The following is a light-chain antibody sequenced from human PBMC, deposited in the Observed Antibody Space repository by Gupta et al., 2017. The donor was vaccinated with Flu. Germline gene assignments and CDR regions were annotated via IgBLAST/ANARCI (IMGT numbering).Light chain of an antibody. J-gene: IGLJ3*02. CDR1: NIETKS. Sequence: KTTTVTCGGNNIETKSVHWYQQKPGQAPVLVVYEDSDRPSGIPERFSGSNSGNTATLTISRVEAGDGADYYCQVWDSYSVHWVFGGGTKLTVL. V-gene: IGLV3-21*03. CDR2: EDS. CDR3: QVWDSYSVHWV.